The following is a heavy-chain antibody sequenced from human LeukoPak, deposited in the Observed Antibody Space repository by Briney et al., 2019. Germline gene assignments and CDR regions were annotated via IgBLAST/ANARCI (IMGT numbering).Heavy chain of an antibody. CDR1: GYTFTGYY. D-gene: IGHD6-19*01. CDR3: YSSGWYVAFDI. CDR2: INPNSGGT. Sequence: ASVKVSCKASGYTFTGYYMHWVRQAPGQGLEWMGWINPNSGGTNYAQTFQGRVTITRDTSISTAYMELSRLRSDDTAVYYCYSSGWYVAFDIWGQGTMVTVSS. V-gene: IGHV1-2*02. J-gene: IGHJ3*02.